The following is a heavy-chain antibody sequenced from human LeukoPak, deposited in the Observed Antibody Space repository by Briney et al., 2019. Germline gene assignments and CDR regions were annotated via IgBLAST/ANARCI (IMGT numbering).Heavy chain of an antibody. CDR1: DGSISSYY. V-gene: IGHV4-59*01. CDR3: ARVGAAAGIGFGHHYYYYYMDV. D-gene: IGHD6-13*01. CDR2: IYYSGST. J-gene: IGHJ6*03. Sequence: SETLSLTCTVPDGSISSYYWSWIRQPPGKGLEWIGYIYYSGSTNYNPSLKSRVTISVDTSKNQFSLKLSSVTAADTAVYYCARVGAAAGIGFGHHYYYYYMDVWGKGTTVTISS.